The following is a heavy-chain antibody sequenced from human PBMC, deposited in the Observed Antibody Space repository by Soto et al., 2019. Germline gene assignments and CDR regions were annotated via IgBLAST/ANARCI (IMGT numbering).Heavy chain of an antibody. CDR1: AGTFSHAW. V-gene: IGHV3-15*07. D-gene: IGHD3-3*01. Sequence: GKARREPCAGSAGTFSHAWNILCRHAPGKGMEWVGRIKSKTDGGTTDYAAPVKGRFTISRDDSKNTLYLQMNSLKTEDTAVYYCTATGYYDFWCCFYFNVDYRNVIYF. J-gene: IGHJ1*01. CDR2: IKSKTDGGTT. CDR3: TATGYYDFWCCFYFNVDYRNVIYF.